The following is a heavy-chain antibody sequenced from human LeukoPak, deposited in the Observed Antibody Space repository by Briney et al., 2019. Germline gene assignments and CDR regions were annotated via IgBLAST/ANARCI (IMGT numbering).Heavy chain of an antibody. Sequence: GGSLGLSCAASGFTFSSYWMSWVRQAPGKGLEWVANIKQDGSEKYYVDSVKGRFTISRDNAKNSLYLQMNSLRAEDTAVYYCARDGASAMPLYYFDYWGQGTLVTVSS. D-gene: IGHD2-2*01. CDR3: ARDGASAMPLYYFDY. CDR2: IKQDGSEK. J-gene: IGHJ4*02. CDR1: GFTFSSYW. V-gene: IGHV3-7*01.